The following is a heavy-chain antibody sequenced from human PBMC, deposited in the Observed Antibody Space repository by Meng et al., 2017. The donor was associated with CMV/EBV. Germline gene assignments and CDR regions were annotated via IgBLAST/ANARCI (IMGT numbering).Heavy chain of an antibody. J-gene: IGHJ4*02. CDR1: GDSVSSISAA. CDR2: TYYRSKWYN. D-gene: IGHD1-26*01. CDR3: ARDRFSGSYFDY. V-gene: IGHV6-1*01. Sequence: SGDSVSSISAALSWIRQSPSRGLEWLGRTYYRSKWYNDYAVSVKSRITINPDASKNQFSLQLNSVTPEDTAVYYCARDRFSGSYFDYWGQGTLVTVSS.